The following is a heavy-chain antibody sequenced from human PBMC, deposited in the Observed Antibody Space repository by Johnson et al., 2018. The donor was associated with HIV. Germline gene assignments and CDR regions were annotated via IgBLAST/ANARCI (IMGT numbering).Heavy chain of an antibody. Sequence: VQLVESGGGVVRPGGSLKLSCAASGFTFEDHDMSWVRQIPGKGLEWVSGINWNGGSTGYVDSVKGRFSISRDNAKKSLYLQMNSLRAEDTALYYCATRGFYCTDGICHGVFDFWGQGTVVSVSS. J-gene: IGHJ3*01. V-gene: IGHV3-20*04. CDR2: INWNGGST. D-gene: IGHD2-8*01. CDR1: GFTFEDHD. CDR3: ATRGFYCTDGICHGVFDF.